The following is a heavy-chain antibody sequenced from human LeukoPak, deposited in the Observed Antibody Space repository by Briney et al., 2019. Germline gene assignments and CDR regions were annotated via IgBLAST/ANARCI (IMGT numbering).Heavy chain of an antibody. J-gene: IGHJ5*02. CDR2: IYPGDSDT. V-gene: IGHV5-51*01. CDR1: GYSFTNYW. Sequence: GESLKISCKGAGYSFTNYWIGWVRQMPGKGLEWMGIIYPGDSDTRYSPSFQGQVTISADKSISTAYLQWSSLKASDTAMYYCARTSMVRGVTKDYYGWFDPWGQGTLVTVSS. D-gene: IGHD3-10*01. CDR3: ARTSMVRGVTKDYYGWFDP.